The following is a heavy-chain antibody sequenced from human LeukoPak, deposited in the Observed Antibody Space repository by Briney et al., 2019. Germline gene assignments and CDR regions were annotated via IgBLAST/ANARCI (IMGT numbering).Heavy chain of an antibody. J-gene: IGHJ3*02. D-gene: IGHD6-25*01. CDR1: GYIFTSYN. Sequence: SVKVSCKASGYIFTSYNIYWVRQAPGQGLEWMGGIIPTFDIANYAQKFQGRVTISADKSTSTDYMELSSLRSEDTAMYYCARDRRGGDAFDIWGQGAMVTVSS. CDR3: ARDRRGGDAFDI. V-gene: IGHV1-69*10. CDR2: IIPTFDIA.